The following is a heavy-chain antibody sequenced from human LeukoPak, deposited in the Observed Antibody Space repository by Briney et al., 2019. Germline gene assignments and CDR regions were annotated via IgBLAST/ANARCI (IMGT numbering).Heavy chain of an antibody. CDR1: GGSISSSY. Sequence: PSETLSLTCTVSGGSISSSYWSWIRQPPGKGLEWIGYIYCSASTNYNPSLKSRVTISVDTSKNQFSLKLSSMTAADTAVYYCARSAYYYDGSDYYYFDYWGQGTLVTVSS. J-gene: IGHJ4*02. V-gene: IGHV4-59*01. D-gene: IGHD3-22*01. CDR3: ARSAYYYDGSDYYYFDY. CDR2: IYCSAST.